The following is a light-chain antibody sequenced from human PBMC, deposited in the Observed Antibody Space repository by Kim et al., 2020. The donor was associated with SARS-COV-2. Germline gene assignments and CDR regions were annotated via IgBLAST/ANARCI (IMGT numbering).Light chain of an antibody. Sequence: EIVMTQSPATLSVSPGERGTLSCRASQSVSSNLAWYQQKPGQAPRLLIYGASTRATGIPGRFSGSGSGTEFTLTISSLQSEDFAVYYCQQYSHWPLTFGGGTKVDIK. V-gene: IGKV3-15*01. CDR1: QSVSSN. CDR3: QQYSHWPLT. CDR2: GAS. J-gene: IGKJ4*01.